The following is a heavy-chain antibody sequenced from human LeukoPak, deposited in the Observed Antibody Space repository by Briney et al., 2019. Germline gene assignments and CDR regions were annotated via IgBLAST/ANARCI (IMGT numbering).Heavy chain of an antibody. CDR1: GFTFSSYG. D-gene: IGHD6-13*01. CDR3: AKGEGSSWYGDYYYYMDV. J-gene: IGHJ6*03. Sequence: GGSLRLSCAASGFTFSSYGMHWVRQAPGKGLEWVAFIRYDGSNKYYADSVKGRFTISRDNSKNTLYLQMNSLRAEDTAVYYCAKGEGSSWYGDYYYYMDVWGKGTTVTVSS. CDR2: IRYDGSNK. V-gene: IGHV3-30*02.